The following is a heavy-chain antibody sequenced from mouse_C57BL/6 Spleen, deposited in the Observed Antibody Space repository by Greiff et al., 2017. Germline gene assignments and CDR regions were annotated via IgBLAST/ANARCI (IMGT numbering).Heavy chain of an antibody. V-gene: IGHV1-50*01. Sequence: VQLQQPGAELVKPGASVKLSCKASGYTFTSYWMQWVKQRPGQGLEWIGEIDPSDSYTNYNQKFKGKATLTVDTSSSTAYMQLSSLTSEDSAVYYCARDLIDYWGQGTTLTVSS. CDR3: ARDLIDY. CDR1: GYTFTSYW. CDR2: IDPSDSYT. J-gene: IGHJ2*01.